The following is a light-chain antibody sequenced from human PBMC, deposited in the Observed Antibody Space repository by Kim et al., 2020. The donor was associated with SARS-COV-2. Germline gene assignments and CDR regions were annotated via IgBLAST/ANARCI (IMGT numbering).Light chain of an antibody. Sequence: SPGERATLACRASQSVSSYLAWYQQKPGQAPRRLIYDASNRATGIPARFSGSGSGTDFTLTISSLEPEDFAVYYCQQRSNWPPKYTFGQGTKLEI. CDR2: DAS. CDR3: QQRSNWPPKYT. V-gene: IGKV3-11*01. J-gene: IGKJ2*01. CDR1: QSVSSY.